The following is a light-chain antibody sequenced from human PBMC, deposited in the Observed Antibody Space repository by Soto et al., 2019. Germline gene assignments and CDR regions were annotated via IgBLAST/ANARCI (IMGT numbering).Light chain of an antibody. CDR2: SNN. CDR3: AAWDESLNRHV. J-gene: IGLJ1*01. Sequence: QSVLTQPPSASGTPGQRVTISCSGSTSNIGSNTVNWYQQLPGTAPKLLIYSNNQRPSGVPDRLSGSKSGTSASLAISGLQSEDEADYYCAAWDESLNRHVFGTGTKVTVL. CDR1: TSNIGSNT. V-gene: IGLV1-44*01.